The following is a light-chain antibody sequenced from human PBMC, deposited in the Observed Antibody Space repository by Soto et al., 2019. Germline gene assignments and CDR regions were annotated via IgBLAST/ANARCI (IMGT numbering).Light chain of an antibody. CDR2: GAS. CDR1: QTVGGRY. J-gene: IGKJ1*01. V-gene: IGKV3-20*01. Sequence: EIVLTQSAGTLALSLGERATLSCRASQTVGGRYLAWFQQKPGQTPRLLIYGASTRAAGVPDRFSGSGSGTDFSLTINRLEPEDFAVYYCLQYVSSPWTFGQGTKVEV. CDR3: LQYVSSPWT.